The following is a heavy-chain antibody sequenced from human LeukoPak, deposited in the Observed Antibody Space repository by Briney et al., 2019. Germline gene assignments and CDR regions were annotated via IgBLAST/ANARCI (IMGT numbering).Heavy chain of an antibody. J-gene: IGHJ3*02. CDR3: VRRNYVAFDI. CDR2: TQNKANSYTM. Sequence: GGSLRLSCAVSGFIFSDQYMDWARQAPGKGLEWVGRTQNKANSYTMDYAASVRGRFTISRDDSKNSLSLQMNSLKTEDTAVYYCVRRNYVAFDIWGQGTMVIVSS. CDR1: GFIFSDQY. V-gene: IGHV3-72*01. D-gene: IGHD1-7*01.